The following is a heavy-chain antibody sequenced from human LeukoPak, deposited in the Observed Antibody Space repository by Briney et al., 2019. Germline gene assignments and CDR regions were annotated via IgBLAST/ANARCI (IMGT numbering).Heavy chain of an antibody. CDR3: ARLYYYDSSGYYEFSWFDP. CDR1: GYTFTSYD. V-gene: IGHV1-8*01. D-gene: IGHD3-22*01. CDR2: MNPNSGNT. J-gene: IGHJ5*02. Sequence: ASVKVSCKASGYTFTSYDINWVRQATGQGLEWMGWMNPNSGNTGYAQKFQGRVTMTRNTSISTAYTELSSLRSEDTAVYYCARLYYYDSSGYYEFSWFDPWGQGTLVTVSS.